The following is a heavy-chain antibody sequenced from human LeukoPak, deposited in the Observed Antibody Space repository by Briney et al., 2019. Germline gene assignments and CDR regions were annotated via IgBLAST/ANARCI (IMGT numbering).Heavy chain of an antibody. D-gene: IGHD3-22*01. CDR3: ARVGGGYFGTSGSYYNYYYYMDV. Sequence: AGGSLRLSCAASGFSFSLYEMNWVRQAPGKGLDWLSYISSSGTTIYYADSVKGRFTISRDNAKNSLFLHMNSLRAEDTAVYYCARVGGGYFGTSGSYYNYYYYMDVWGKGTTVTVSS. V-gene: IGHV3-48*03. CDR2: ISSSGTTI. J-gene: IGHJ6*03. CDR1: GFSFSLYE.